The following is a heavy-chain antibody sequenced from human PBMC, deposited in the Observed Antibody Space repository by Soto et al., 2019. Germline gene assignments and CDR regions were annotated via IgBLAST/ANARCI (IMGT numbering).Heavy chain of an antibody. CDR2: MNPNSGST. CDR3: ARGSKGSSWYAYWFDP. Sequence: ASVKVSCKASGYTFTSYDINWVRQATGQGLEWMGWMNPNSGSTGYAQKFQGRVTMTRNTSISTAYMELSSLRSEDTAVYYCARGSKGSSWYAYWFDPWGQGTLVTVSS. D-gene: IGHD6-13*01. V-gene: IGHV1-8*01. CDR1: GYTFTSYD. J-gene: IGHJ5*02.